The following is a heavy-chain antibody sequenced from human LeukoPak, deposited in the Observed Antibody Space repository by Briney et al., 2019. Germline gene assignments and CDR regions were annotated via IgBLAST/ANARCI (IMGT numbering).Heavy chain of an antibody. D-gene: IGHD3-3*01. CDR3: ARFLKYYDFWSGTAPRNYFDY. Sequence: SETLSLTCTVSGGSISSSSYYWGWIRQPPGKGLEWIGSIYYSGSTYYNPSLKSRVTISVDTSKNQFSLKLSSVTAADTAVYYCARFLKYYDFWSGTAPRNYFDYWGQGTLVTVSS. CDR1: GGSISSSSYY. CDR2: IYYSGST. V-gene: IGHV4-39*07. J-gene: IGHJ4*02.